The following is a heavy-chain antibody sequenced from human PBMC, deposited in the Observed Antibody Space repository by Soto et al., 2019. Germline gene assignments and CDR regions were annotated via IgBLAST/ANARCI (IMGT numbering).Heavy chain of an antibody. CDR1: GITFSRHA. CDR2: ISNDGRHK. Sequence: GGSLRLSCAASGITFSRHAMHWVRQAPGKGLEWVAVISNDGRHKYYADSVKGRFTISRYNSDNTLYLQMNSVRGDDTAVYFCPRPPFGTSDDCCDGMDVWGQGTTVTVSS. J-gene: IGHJ6*02. D-gene: IGHD3-3*01. V-gene: IGHV3-30*14. CDR3: PRPPFGTSDDCCDGMDV.